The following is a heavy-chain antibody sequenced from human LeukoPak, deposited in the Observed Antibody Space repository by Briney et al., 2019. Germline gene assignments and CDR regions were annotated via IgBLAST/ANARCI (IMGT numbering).Heavy chain of an antibody. J-gene: IGHJ4*02. CDR1: GGSISSYY. CDR3: ASLNDYGGNSGDY. V-gene: IGHV4-59*01. CDR2: IYYSGST. D-gene: IGHD4-23*01. Sequence: SEALSLTCTVSGGSISSYYWSWIQQPPGKGLEWIGYIYYSGSTNYNPSLKSRVTISVDTSKNQFSLKLSSVTAADTAVYYCASLNDYGGNSGDYWGQGTLVTVSS.